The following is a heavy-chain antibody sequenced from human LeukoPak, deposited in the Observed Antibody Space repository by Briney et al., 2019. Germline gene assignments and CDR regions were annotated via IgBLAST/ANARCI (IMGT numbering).Heavy chain of an antibody. Sequence: GGSLRLSCAASGFTVSSNYMSWARQAPGKGLEWVPVIYSGGSTYYADSVKGRFTISRDNSKNTLYLQMNSLRAEDTAVYYCATTTAVAGTILDDAFDIWGQGTMVTVSS. CDR1: GFTVSSNY. V-gene: IGHV3-53*01. J-gene: IGHJ3*02. CDR2: IYSGGST. CDR3: ATTTAVAGTILDDAFDI. D-gene: IGHD6-19*01.